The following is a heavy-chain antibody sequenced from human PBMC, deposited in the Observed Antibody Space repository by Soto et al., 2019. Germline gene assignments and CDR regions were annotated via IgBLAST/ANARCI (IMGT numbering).Heavy chain of an antibody. Sequence: GGSLRLSCAASGFTFSDYYMSWSRQAPGKGLEWVSYISSSGSTIYYADSVKGRFTISRDNAKNSLYLQMNSLRAEDTAVYYCARGDTYYYDSSGYLWVYWGQGTLVTVSS. CDR2: ISSSGSTI. D-gene: IGHD3-22*01. CDR1: GFTFSDYY. CDR3: ARGDTYYYDSSGYLWVY. V-gene: IGHV3-11*01. J-gene: IGHJ4*02.